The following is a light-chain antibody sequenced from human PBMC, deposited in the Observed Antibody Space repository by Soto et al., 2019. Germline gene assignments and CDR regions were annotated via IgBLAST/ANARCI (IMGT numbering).Light chain of an antibody. CDR1: QTISNN. CDR2: GAS. CDR3: QQSSSAPLT. Sequence: DIQVTQSPSSLSAFVGDRVTITCRTSQTISNNLNWYQQQPGKAPNLLIYGASSLQSGDPSRFSGSGSGTDFTLTISSLQPEDFATYFCQQSSSAPLTFGQGTKV. J-gene: IGKJ1*01. V-gene: IGKV1-39*01.